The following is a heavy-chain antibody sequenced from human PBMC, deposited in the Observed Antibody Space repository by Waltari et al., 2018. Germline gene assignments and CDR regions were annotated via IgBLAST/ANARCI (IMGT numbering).Heavy chain of an antibody. V-gene: IGHV1-69*08. CDR1: GGTFSSYA. CDR3: ARDGGYSSSWLPYYFDY. D-gene: IGHD6-13*01. CDR2: IIPIFGTA. Sequence: QVQLVQSGAEVKKPGSSVKVSCKASGGTFSSYAISWVRQAPGQGLEWMGRIIPIFGTANYAQKFKGRVTITADKSTSTAYMELSSLRSEDTAVYYCARDGGYSSSWLPYYFDYWGQGTLVTVSS. J-gene: IGHJ4*02.